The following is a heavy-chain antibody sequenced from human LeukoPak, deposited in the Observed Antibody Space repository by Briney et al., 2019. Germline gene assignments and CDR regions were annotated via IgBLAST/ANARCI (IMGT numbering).Heavy chain of an antibody. J-gene: IGHJ6*03. Sequence: PSETLSLTCTVSGDSVTTIYYFWGWIRQPPGKGLEWIGSSYYTGSTYYNPSLKSRVSISMDTSKNHFSLKLSSVTAADTAVYYCARERGPYYYYMDVWGKGTTVTVSS. CDR3: ARERGPYYYYMDV. V-gene: IGHV4-39*07. CDR2: SYYTGST. CDR1: GDSVTTIYYF.